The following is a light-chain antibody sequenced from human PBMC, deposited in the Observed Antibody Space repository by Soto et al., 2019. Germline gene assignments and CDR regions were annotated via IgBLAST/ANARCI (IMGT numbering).Light chain of an antibody. CDR2: SAS. J-gene: IGKJ1*01. V-gene: IGKV3-15*01. CDR3: HQYHTVPPGT. Sequence: EILMTQSPATLSLSPGDRVTLSCWASQSVISNLARYRQKPGHTPTLLIYSASTRVTGTPARFSGSGSGTNFTLPITSLQSEDVAVDYCHQYHTVPPGTFGQGTKVDIK. CDR1: QSVISN.